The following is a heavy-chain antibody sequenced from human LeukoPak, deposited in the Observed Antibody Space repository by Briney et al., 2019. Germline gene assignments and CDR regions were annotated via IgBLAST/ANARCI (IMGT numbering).Heavy chain of an antibody. CDR2: ISYDGSNK. CDR1: GFTFSSYG. Sequence: GGSLRLSCAASGFTFSSYGMHWVRQAPGSGLEWVAVISYDGSNKYYADSVKGRFTISRDNSKNTLYLQMNSLRAEDTAVYYCAKEAEEKWLEGYFDYWGQGTLVTVSS. J-gene: IGHJ4*02. CDR3: AKEAEEKWLEGYFDY. V-gene: IGHV3-30*18. D-gene: IGHD5-12*01.